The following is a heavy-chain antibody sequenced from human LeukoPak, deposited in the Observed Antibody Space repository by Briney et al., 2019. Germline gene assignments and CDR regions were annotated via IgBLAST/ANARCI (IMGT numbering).Heavy chain of an antibody. V-gene: IGHV3-23*01. CDR1: GFTFSSYA. CDR2: ISGSGGSA. CDR3: AKGRDGYNADFDY. D-gene: IGHD5-12*01. Sequence: GGSLRLSCAASGFTFSSYAMSWVRQAPGKGLEWVSGISGSGGSAYYADSVKGRFTISRDNSKNTLYLQMNSLRAEDTAVYYCAKGRDGYNADFDYWGQGTLVTVSS. J-gene: IGHJ4*02.